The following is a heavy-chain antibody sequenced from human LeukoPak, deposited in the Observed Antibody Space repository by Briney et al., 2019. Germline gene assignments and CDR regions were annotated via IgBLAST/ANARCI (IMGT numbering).Heavy chain of an antibody. Sequence: SETLSLTCAVSGYSIRSGHYWGWIRQSPGKGLEWIGSINHSGITEYNPSLKSRVTLSVDTSKNQFSLQLRPVTAADRALYYCARSGDYIQEGFDYWGGGTQVSVSS. V-gene: IGHV4-38-2*01. CDR2: INHSGIT. D-gene: IGHD3-22*01. CDR1: GYSIRSGHY. CDR3: ARSGDYIQEGFDY. J-gene: IGHJ4*02.